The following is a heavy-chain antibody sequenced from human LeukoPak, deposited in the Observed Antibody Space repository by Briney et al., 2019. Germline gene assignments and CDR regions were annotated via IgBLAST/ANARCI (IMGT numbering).Heavy chain of an antibody. J-gene: IGHJ5*02. CDR3: AKGIGWFDP. Sequence: GGSLRLSCAASGFTFSSYATSWVRQAPGKGLEWVSTISGSGGSTYYADSGKGRFTVSRDNSKNTLYLQMNSLRAEDTAVYYCAKGIGWFDPWGQGTLVTVSS. CDR2: ISGSGGST. V-gene: IGHV3-23*01. CDR1: GFTFSSYA.